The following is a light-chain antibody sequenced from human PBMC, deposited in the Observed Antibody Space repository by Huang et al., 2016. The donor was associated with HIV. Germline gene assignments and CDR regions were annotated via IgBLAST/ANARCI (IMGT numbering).Light chain of an antibody. J-gene: IGKJ2*01. CDR2: KAS. Sequence: DVQMTQSPSTLSASVGDRVTITCRASQGISNYLAWYQQTPGKAPKLLIYKASNFNGGVPSRFSGSGSGTEFTLTISSLQPDDFATYFCQQCHTYPYTFGQGTKLEIK. CDR1: QGISNY. CDR3: QQCHTYPYT. V-gene: IGKV1-5*03.